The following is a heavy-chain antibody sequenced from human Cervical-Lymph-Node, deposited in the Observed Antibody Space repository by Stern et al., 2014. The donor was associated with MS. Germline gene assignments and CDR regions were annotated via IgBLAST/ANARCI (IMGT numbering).Heavy chain of an antibody. D-gene: IGHD4-17*01. CDR1: GFTFRRYW. V-gene: IGHV3-74*02. CDR3: TTRPCTVTTAAYTYGMDV. Sequence: EVQLVESGAGLVQPGGSLSLSCVASGFTFRRYWMHWVRPAPGQGLVWVSRINIDGKIANDADAVKGRYNIARDNTKNTLYLQMNSLRADDTAVYYSTTRPCTVTTAAYTYGMDVWGQGTTVTVSS. CDR2: INIDGKIA. J-gene: IGHJ6*02.